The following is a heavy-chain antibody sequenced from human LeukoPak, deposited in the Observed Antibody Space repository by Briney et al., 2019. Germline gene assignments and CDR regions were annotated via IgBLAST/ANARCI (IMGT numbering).Heavy chain of an antibody. CDR1: GGTFSSYA. CDR3: AREDGGNSGLVFDY. Sequence: GASVKVSCKASGGTFSSYAISWVRQAPGQGLEWMGRIIPILGIANCAQKFQGRVTITADKSTSTAYMELSSLRSEDTAVYYCAREDGGNSGLVFDYWGQGTLVTVSS. D-gene: IGHD4-23*01. J-gene: IGHJ4*02. CDR2: IIPILGIA. V-gene: IGHV1-69*04.